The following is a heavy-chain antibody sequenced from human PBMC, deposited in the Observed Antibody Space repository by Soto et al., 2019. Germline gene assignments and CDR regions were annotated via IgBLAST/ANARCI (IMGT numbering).Heavy chain of an antibody. D-gene: IGHD6-13*01. Sequence: ASVKVSCKASGYTFTSYGISWVRQAPGKGLEWVSAISGSGGSTYYADSVKGRFTISRDNSKNTLYLQMNSLRAEDTAVYYCAKDVRSSPDYWGQGTLVTVSS. J-gene: IGHJ4*02. CDR2: ISGSGGST. V-gene: IGHV3-23*01. CDR3: AKDVRSSPDY. CDR1: GYTFTSYG.